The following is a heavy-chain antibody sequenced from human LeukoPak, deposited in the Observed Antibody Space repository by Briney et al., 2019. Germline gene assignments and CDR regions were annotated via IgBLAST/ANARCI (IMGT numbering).Heavy chain of an antibody. CDR2: IYYCGST. CDR1: GGSISSYY. Sequence: SETLSLTCTVSGGSISSYYWSWIRQPPGKGLECMGYIYYCGSTHYNPSLKSRVTISVDTSKNQLSLKLSSVTAADTAVYYCARDGPTVGTFDYWGQGTLVTVSS. J-gene: IGHJ4*02. V-gene: IGHV4-59*01. CDR3: ARDGPTVGTFDY. D-gene: IGHD4-11*01.